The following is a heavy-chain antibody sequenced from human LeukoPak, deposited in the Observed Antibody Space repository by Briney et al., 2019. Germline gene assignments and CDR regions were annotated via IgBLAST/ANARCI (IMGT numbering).Heavy chain of an antibody. CDR1: GFTFSSYW. CDR3: ARDGFSGSDDY. Sequence: GGSLRLSCAASGFTFSSYWMSWVRQAPGKGLEWVANIKQDGSEKYYVDSVKGRFTISRDNAKNSLYLQMNSLRAEVTAVYYCARDGFSGSDDYWGQGTLVTVSS. CDR2: IKQDGSEK. D-gene: IGHD3-10*01. J-gene: IGHJ4*02. V-gene: IGHV3-7*01.